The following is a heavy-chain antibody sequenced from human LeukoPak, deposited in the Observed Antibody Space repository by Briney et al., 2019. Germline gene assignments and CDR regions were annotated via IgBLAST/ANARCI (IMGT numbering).Heavy chain of an antibody. CDR2: IYYSGST. CDR3: ARVGYSSSWYSVDY. CDR1: GGSISSYY. J-gene: IGHJ4*02. D-gene: IGHD6-13*01. V-gene: IGHV4-59*01. Sequence: SETLSLTCTVSGGSISSYYWSWIRQPSGKGLEWIGYIYYSGSTNYNPSLKSRVTISVDTSKNQFSLKLSSVTAADTAVYYCARVGYSSSWYSVDYWGQGTLVTVSS.